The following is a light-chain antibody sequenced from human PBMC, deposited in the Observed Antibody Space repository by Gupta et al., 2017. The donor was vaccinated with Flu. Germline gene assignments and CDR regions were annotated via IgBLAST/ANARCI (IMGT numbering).Light chain of an antibody. CDR3: QQRDSTPVT. Sequence: DIQMTQSPSSLSASVGDRVTITCRASQRISSYLNWYQQKPGKAPKLLIYAASRVQSGVPSRFSGSGSGTDFTLTISRRQPEDFATYYCQQRDSTPVTFGQGTKVEIK. V-gene: IGKV1-39*01. CDR1: QRISSY. J-gene: IGKJ1*01. CDR2: AAS.